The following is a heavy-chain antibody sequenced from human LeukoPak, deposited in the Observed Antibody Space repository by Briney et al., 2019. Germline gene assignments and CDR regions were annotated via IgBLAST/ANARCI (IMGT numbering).Heavy chain of an antibody. CDR2: IYYSGST. J-gene: IGHJ5*02. CDR1: GGSISSSSYY. CDR3: ARRSEDSSGYYYSWFDP. Sequence: PSETLSLTCTVSGGSISSSSYYWGWLRQPPGKGLEWIGSIYYSGSTYYNPSLKSRVPISVDPSKNQFSLKLSSVTAADTAVYYCARRSEDSSGYYYSWFDPWGQGTLVTVSS. V-gene: IGHV4-39*01. D-gene: IGHD3-22*01.